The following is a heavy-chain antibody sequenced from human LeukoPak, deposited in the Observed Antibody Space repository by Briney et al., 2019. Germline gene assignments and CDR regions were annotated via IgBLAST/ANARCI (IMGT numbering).Heavy chain of an antibody. J-gene: IGHJ4*02. D-gene: IGHD1-1*01. CDR1: GGSISSGGYF. V-gene: IGHV4-31*03. Sequence: PSQTLSLTCTVSGGSISSGGYFWSWVRQHPGKGLEWIGYISNSGSTPYNPSLKSRVTLSVDTSKNQFSLKLSSVTAADTAVYYCARADNWNAFEYWGQGTLVPVSS. CDR3: ARADNWNAFEY. CDR2: ISNSGST.